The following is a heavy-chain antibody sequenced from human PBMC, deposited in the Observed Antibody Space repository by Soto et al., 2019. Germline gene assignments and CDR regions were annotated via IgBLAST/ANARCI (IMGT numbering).Heavy chain of an antibody. CDR3: AKTSCDITSCYKPFDY. Sequence: GGSLRLSCAASGFTFSSYAMSWVRQAPGKGLEWVSAISGSGGSTYYADSVKGRFTISRDNSKNTVYLQVNSLRAEDTAVYYCAKTSCDITSCYKPFDYWGQGTLVTVSS. V-gene: IGHV3-23*01. D-gene: IGHD2-2*02. J-gene: IGHJ4*02. CDR1: GFTFSSYA. CDR2: ISGSGGST.